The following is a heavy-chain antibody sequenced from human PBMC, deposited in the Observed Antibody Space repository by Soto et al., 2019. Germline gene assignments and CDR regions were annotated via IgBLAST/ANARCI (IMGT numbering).Heavy chain of an antibody. Sequence: PSETLSLTCTVSGGSISSGGYYWSWIRQHPGKGLEWIGYIYYSGSIYYNPSLKSRVTISVDTSKNQFSLKLSSVTAADTAVYYCARQRIMITFGGVIVPDAFDIWGQGTMVTVSS. V-gene: IGHV4-39*01. J-gene: IGHJ3*02. CDR1: GGSISSGGYY. D-gene: IGHD3-16*02. CDR2: IYYSGSI. CDR3: ARQRIMITFGGVIVPDAFDI.